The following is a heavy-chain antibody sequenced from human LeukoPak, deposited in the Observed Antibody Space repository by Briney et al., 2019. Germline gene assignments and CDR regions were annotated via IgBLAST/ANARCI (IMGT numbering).Heavy chain of an antibody. Sequence: GSLRLSCTASGFTFGDYAMSWVRQAPGKGLEWIGEINHSGSTNYNPSLKSRVTISVDTSKNQFSLKLSSVTAADTAVYYCARGGWRLPSVVWGKGTTVTVSS. CDR2: INHSGST. D-gene: IGHD2-15*01. CDR3: ARGGWRLPSVV. V-gene: IGHV4-34*01. CDR1: GFTFGDYA. J-gene: IGHJ6*04.